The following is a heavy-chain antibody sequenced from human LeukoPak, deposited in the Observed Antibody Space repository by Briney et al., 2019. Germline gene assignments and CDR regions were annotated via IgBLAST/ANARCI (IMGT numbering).Heavy chain of an antibody. Sequence: SGPTLVKPTQTLTLTCTFSGFSLSTSGVGVGWIRQPPGKALEWLALIYWDDEKRYSPSLKSRLTITKDTSKNQVVLTMTNMDPVDTATYYCAHGRRTAMVYSCFDYWGQGTLVIVSS. CDR1: GFSLSTSGVG. CDR2: IYWDDEK. J-gene: IGHJ4*02. CDR3: AHGRRTAMVYSCFDY. D-gene: IGHD5-18*01. V-gene: IGHV2-5*02.